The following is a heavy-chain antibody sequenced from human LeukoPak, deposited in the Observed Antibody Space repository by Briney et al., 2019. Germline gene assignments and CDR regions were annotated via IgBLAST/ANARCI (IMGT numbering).Heavy chain of an antibody. CDR2: LYSGSDT. CDR1: GFTVSTNY. Sequence: GGSLRLSCAASGFTVSTNYMNWVRQAPGKGLEWVSILYSGSDTYYADSVKGRFIISRDDSRNTLFLHMNSLKAEDTAIYYCARVGDHFHWFLDLWGRGTLVAVSS. V-gene: IGHV3-53*01. J-gene: IGHJ2*01. D-gene: IGHD2-21*01. CDR3: ARVGDHFHWFLDL.